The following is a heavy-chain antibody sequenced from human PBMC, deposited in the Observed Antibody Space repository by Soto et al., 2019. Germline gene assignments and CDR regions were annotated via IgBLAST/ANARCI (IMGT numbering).Heavy chain of an antibody. CDR1: GFTFSDYY. V-gene: IGHV3-11*01. Sequence: TGGSLRLSCAASGFTFSDYYMSWIRQAPGKGLEWVSYISSSGSTIYYADSVKGRFTISRDNAKNSLYLQMNSLRAEDTAVYYCARDTPRYYYYYMDVWGKGTTVTVSS. CDR2: ISSSGSTI. D-gene: IGHD2-15*01. J-gene: IGHJ6*03. CDR3: ARDTPRYYYYYMDV.